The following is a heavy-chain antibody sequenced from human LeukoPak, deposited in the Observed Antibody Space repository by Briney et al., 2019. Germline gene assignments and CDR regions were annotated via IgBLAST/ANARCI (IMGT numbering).Heavy chain of an antibody. V-gene: IGHV3-43*01. D-gene: IGHD3/OR15-3a*01. J-gene: IGHJ3*02. CDR1: GFTFDVYT. Sequence: PGGSLRLSCAPSGFTFDVYTMHWVRQAPGKGLEWVSLISWDGGSTYYADSVKGRFTISRDNSKNSLYLQMNSLRTEDTALYYCAKGLVRDDAFDIWGQGTMVTVSS. CDR3: AKGLVRDDAFDI. CDR2: ISWDGGST.